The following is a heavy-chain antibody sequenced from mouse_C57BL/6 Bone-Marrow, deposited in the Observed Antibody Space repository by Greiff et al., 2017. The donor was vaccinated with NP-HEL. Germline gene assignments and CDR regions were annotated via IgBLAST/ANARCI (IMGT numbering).Heavy chain of an antibody. CDR3: AKWLPHYYAMDY. J-gene: IGHJ4*01. V-gene: IGHV2-5*01. D-gene: IGHD2-2*01. CDR2: IWRGGST. Sequence: VQLVESGPGLVQPSQSLSITCTVSGFSLTSYGVHWVRQSPGKGLEWLGVIWRGGSTDYNAAFMSRLSITKDNSKSQVFFKMNSLQADDTAIYYCAKWLPHYYAMDYWGQGTSVTVSS. CDR1: GFSLTSYG.